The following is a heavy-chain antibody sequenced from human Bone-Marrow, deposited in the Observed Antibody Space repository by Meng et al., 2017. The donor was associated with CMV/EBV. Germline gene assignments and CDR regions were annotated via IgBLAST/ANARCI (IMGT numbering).Heavy chain of an antibody. CDR3: ASMHGSGSYPRN. J-gene: IGHJ4*02. CDR2: IYHSGST. V-gene: IGHV4-4*02. Sequence: CAVSGGSISSSNWWSWVRQPPGKGLEWIGEIYHSGSTNYNPSLKSRVTISVDKSKNRFSLKLSSVTAADTAVYYCASMHGSGSYPRNWGQGTLVTVSS. D-gene: IGHD3-10*01. CDR1: GGSISSSNW.